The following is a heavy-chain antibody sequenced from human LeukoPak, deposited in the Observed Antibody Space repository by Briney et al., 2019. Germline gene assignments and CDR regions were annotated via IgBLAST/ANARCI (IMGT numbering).Heavy chain of an antibody. J-gene: IGHJ4*02. D-gene: IGHD3-16*02. Sequence: GGSLRLSCAASGFTFSDHYMSWIRQAPGKGLEWVSYISNIGNTMYHADSVKGRFTISRDNAKNSLYLEMSSLRAEDTAVYYCARERITFGRVIVPNYFDCWGQGTLVTVSS. CDR2: ISNIGNTM. CDR3: ARERITFGRVIVPNYFDC. V-gene: IGHV3-11*04. CDR1: GFTFSDHY.